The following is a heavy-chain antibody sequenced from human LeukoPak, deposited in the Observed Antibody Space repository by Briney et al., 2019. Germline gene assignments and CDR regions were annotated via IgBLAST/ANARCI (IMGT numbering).Heavy chain of an antibody. CDR1: GFTLSGSA. V-gene: IGHV3-73*01. Sequence: GGSLKLSCAASGFTLSGSAMYWVRQAPGKGLEWVGRIRSKANNYATAYAASVKGRFTISGDDSKNTAYLQMNSLRAEDTAVYYCAREYGQWLVLDYWGQGTLVTVSS. J-gene: IGHJ4*02. CDR3: AREYGQWLVLDY. D-gene: IGHD6-19*01. CDR2: IRSKANNYAT.